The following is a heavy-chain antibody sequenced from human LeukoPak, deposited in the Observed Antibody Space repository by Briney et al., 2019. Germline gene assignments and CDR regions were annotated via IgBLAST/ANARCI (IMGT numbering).Heavy chain of an antibody. D-gene: IGHD6-13*01. J-gene: IGHJ4*02. V-gene: IGHV3-53*01. CDR2: IYSGGST. CDR1: GFTVSSNY. CDR3: ARWGIAAADSDY. Sequence: GGSLRLSCAASGFTVSSNYMSWVRQAPGKGPEWVSVIYSGGSTYYADSVKGRFTISRDNSKNTLYLQMNSLRAEDTAVYYCARWGIAAADSDYWGQGTLVTVSS.